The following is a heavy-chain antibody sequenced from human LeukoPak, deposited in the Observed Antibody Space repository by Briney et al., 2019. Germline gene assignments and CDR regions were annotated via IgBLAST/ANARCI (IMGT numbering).Heavy chain of an antibody. V-gene: IGHV1-69*13. Sequence: SVKVSCKASGGTFSSYAMSWVRQAPGQGLEWMGGIIPIFGTANYAQKFQGRVTITADESTSTAYMELSSLRSEDTAVYYCAKATVTTLGFDYWGQGTLVTVSS. CDR1: GGTFSSYA. CDR2: IIPIFGTA. D-gene: IGHD4-17*01. CDR3: AKATVTTLGFDY. J-gene: IGHJ4*02.